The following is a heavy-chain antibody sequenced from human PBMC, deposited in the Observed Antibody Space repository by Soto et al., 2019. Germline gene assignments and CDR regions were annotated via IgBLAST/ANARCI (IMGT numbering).Heavy chain of an antibody. CDR1: GFTFSSYA. D-gene: IGHD2-2*01. Sequence: EVQLVESGGGLVQPGGSLRLSCSASGFTFSSYAMHWVRQAPGKGLEYVSAISSNGGSTYYADSVKGRFTISRDNSKKKLYLQMSSLGAEDTAVYYCVKGGPGEVVPAAISPPPYYYYYYGMDVWGQGTTVTVSS. CDR3: VKGGPGEVVPAAISPPPYYYYYYGMDV. CDR2: ISSNGGST. V-gene: IGHV3-64D*06. J-gene: IGHJ6*02.